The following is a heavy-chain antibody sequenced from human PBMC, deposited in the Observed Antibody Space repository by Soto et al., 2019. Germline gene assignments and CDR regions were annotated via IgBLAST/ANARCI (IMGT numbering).Heavy chain of an antibody. CDR1: GFTFSSYS. Sequence: EVQLVESGGGLVKPGGSLRLSCAASGFTFSSYSMNWVRQAPGKGLEWVSSISSSSSYIYYADSVKGRFTISRDNAQNALFLQMISLSAEDPAVYYCAGHPRDSSVYWYYFDYWGQGTLVTVSS. D-gene: IGHD3-22*01. V-gene: IGHV3-21*01. J-gene: IGHJ4*02. CDR2: ISSSSSYI. CDR3: AGHPRDSSVYWYYFDY.